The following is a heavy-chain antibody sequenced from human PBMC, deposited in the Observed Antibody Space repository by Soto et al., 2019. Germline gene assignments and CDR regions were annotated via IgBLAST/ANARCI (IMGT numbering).Heavy chain of an antibody. CDR3: ARHTPAISISDH. CDR1: GASISSGGYY. D-gene: IGHD2-15*01. V-gene: IGHV4-31*03. Sequence: SETLSLTCTVSGASISSGGYYWSWIRQHPGKGLEWIGYFYYSGSTYYTPSLRSRLTISVDTSKNQFSLKLSSVTAADTAVYYCARHTPAISISDHWGQGTLVTVSS. J-gene: IGHJ4*02. CDR2: FYYSGST.